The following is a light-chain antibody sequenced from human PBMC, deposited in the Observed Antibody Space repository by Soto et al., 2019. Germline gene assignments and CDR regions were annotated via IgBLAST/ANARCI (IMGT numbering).Light chain of an antibody. Sequence: QTVLTQPASVSGSPGQSITISCTGTSSDVGGYNYVSWYQQHPGKAPKLMIYEVSNRPSGVSNRFSGSKSGNTASLTISGLQAEDEADYYCSSYRSSSPGVFGRGTKLTVL. CDR2: EVS. CDR3: SSYRSSSPGV. CDR1: SSDVGGYNY. V-gene: IGLV2-14*01. J-gene: IGLJ3*02.